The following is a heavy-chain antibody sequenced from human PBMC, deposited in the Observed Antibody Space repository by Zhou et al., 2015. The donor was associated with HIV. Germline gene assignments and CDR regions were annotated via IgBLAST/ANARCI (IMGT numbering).Heavy chain of an antibody. D-gene: IGHD6-19*01. V-gene: IGHV1-69*01. CDR1: GGTFSSYA. CDR2: IIPIFGTA. CDR3: ARVPYSGGWYPWHFDL. Sequence: QVQLVQSGAEVKKPGSSVKVSCKASGGTFSSYAISWVRQAPGQGLEWMGGIIPIFGTANYAQKFQGTVTLSADESTSTAYMELRSLRSDDTAVYYCARVPYSGGWYPWHFDLWGRGTLVTVSS. J-gene: IGHJ2*01.